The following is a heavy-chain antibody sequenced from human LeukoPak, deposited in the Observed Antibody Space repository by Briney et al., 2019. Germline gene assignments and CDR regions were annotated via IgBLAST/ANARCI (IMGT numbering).Heavy chain of an antibody. D-gene: IGHD5-12*01. CDR3: ARDPTQWLRYGYFDY. Sequence: GGSLRLSCAASGFTFSASPMHWVRQASGKGLEWVAFIRYDGSNKYYADSVKGRFTISRDNSKNTLYLQVNSLRAEDTAVYYCARDPTQWLRYGYFDYWGQGTLVTVSS. CDR1: GFTFSASP. J-gene: IGHJ4*02. CDR2: IRYDGSNK. V-gene: IGHV3-30*02.